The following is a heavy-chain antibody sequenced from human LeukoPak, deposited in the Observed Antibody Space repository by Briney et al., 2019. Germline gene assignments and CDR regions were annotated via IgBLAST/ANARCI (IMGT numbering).Heavy chain of an antibody. CDR1: GFTFSSYS. CDR2: ISSGSSTI. Sequence: GGSLRLSCAASGFTFSSYSMNWVRQAPGKGLEWVSYISSGSSTIYYADSVKGRFTISRDNAKNSLYLQMNSLRDEDTAVYYCARDLRSYDFWSGYSTYYFDYWGQGTLVTVSS. J-gene: IGHJ4*02. D-gene: IGHD3-3*01. CDR3: ARDLRSYDFWSGYSTYYFDY. V-gene: IGHV3-48*02.